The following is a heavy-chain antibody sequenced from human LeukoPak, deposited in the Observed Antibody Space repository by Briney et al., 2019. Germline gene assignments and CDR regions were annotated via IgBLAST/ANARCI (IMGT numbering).Heavy chain of an antibody. CDR1: GYTFTSYG. CDR3: ARDSFIEDSRIYYYYMDV. J-gene: IGHJ6*03. V-gene: IGHV1-2*02. CDR2: INPNSGGT. Sequence: ASVKVSCKASGYTFTSYGISWVRQAPGQGLEWMGWINPNSGGTNYAQKFQGRVTMTRDTSISTAYMELSRLRSDDTAVYYCARDSFIEDSRIYYYYMDVWGKGTTVTVSS. D-gene: IGHD4-11*01.